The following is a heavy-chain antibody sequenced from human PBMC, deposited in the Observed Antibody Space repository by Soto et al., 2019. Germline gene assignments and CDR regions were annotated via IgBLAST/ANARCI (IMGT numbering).Heavy chain of an antibody. J-gene: IGHJ6*01. V-gene: IGHV4-59*01. CDR2: IYNSGST. CDR3: ARIIRTLAWDGVDV. Sequence: QVQLQESGPGLVKASETLSLTCTVSAGSISSYYWGWIRQSPGKGLEWIGYIYNSGSTNYNPSLKIRLTMSVDTSKNQFSLKLSSVTAADTAVYYCARIIRTLAWDGVDVWGQGTRVTV. D-gene: IGHD3-10*01. CDR1: AGSISSYY.